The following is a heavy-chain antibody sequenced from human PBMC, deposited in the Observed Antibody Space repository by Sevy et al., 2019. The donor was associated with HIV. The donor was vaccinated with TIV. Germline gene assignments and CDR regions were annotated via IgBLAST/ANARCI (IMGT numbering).Heavy chain of an antibody. CDR3: TRNGGAFDNGFDP. CDR1: GFTFSSYD. D-gene: IGHD2-8*01. CDR2: ISSSGSSI. Sequence: GGSLRLSCAASGFTFSSYDMNWVRQAPGKGLEWVSKISSSGSSIYYATSVKGRFTIYRDNAKNSLNLQMNSLRAEDTAVYYCTRNGGAFDNGFDPWGQGKLVTVSS. J-gene: IGHJ5*02. V-gene: IGHV3-48*03.